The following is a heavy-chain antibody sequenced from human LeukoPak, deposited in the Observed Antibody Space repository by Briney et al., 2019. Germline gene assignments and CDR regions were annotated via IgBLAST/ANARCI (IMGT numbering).Heavy chain of an antibody. V-gene: IGHV4-34*01. D-gene: IGHD6-13*01. CDR2: INHSGST. J-gene: IGHJ4*02. Sequence: SETLSLTCAVYGGSFSGYYWSWIRQPPGKGLEWIGEINHSGSTNYNPSLKSRVTISVDTSKNQFSLKLSSVTAADTAVYYCARLEIAAAGNSGFDYWGQGTLVTVSS. CDR1: GGSFSGYY. CDR3: ARLEIAAAGNSGFDY.